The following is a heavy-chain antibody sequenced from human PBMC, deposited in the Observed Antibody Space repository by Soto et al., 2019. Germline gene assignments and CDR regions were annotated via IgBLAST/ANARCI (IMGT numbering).Heavy chain of an antibody. V-gene: IGHV3-74*01. CDR3: AKDTPQEWLLVFHY. D-gene: IGHD3-3*01. CDR1: GFTFKSYN. Sequence: VQLVESGGGSVQPGGSLRLSCAASGFTFKSYNMNWVRQAPGKGLVWVSRLNTDGSTTTYADSVKGRFTISRDNAKNTVDLQMNSLRVEDTAVYYCAKDTPQEWLLVFHYWGQGTLVTVSS. J-gene: IGHJ4*02. CDR2: LNTDGSTT.